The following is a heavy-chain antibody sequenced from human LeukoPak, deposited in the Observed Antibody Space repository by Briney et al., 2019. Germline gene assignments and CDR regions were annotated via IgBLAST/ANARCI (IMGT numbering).Heavy chain of an antibody. Sequence: SETLSLTCSVSGDSISSYPWSWIRQPPGKGLEWIGYIYYSVNTNYNPSLKSRVAISVDTSKNQFSLKLSSVTAADTAVYYCARNSIAVAAPPDYWGQGTLVTVSS. CDR1: GDSISSYP. V-gene: IGHV4-59*12. CDR3: ARNSIAVAAPPDY. J-gene: IGHJ4*02. D-gene: IGHD6-19*01. CDR2: IYYSVNT.